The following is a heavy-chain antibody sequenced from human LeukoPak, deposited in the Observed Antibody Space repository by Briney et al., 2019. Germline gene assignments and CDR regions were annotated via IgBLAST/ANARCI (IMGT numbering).Heavy chain of an antibody. J-gene: IGHJ6*03. D-gene: IGHD6-13*01. CDR1: GDSVSSNRAA. CDR3: ARDSSSWPHYYYYYYMDV. CDR2: TYYRSKWDN. Sequence: SQTLSLTCAISGDSVSSNRAAWNWIRQSPSRGLEWLGRTYYRSKWDNDYAVSVKSRISINPDTSNNQFSLQLNSVTPEDTAVYYCARDSSSWPHYYYYYYMDVWGKGTTVTVSS. V-gene: IGHV6-1*01.